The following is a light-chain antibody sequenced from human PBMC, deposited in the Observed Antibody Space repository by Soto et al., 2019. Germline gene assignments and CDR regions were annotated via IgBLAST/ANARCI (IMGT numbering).Light chain of an antibody. CDR1: QIINDW. CDR3: QRYNYY. V-gene: IGKV1-5*03. Sequence: DMQMTQSPSTLSASVGDRVTITCRANQIINDWLAWYQQKPGKAPKLLIYGAYNLQTGVPSRFSGSGSGTEFTLTISSLQPDDFATYYCQRYNYYFGGGTKVDFK. J-gene: IGKJ4*01. CDR2: GAY.